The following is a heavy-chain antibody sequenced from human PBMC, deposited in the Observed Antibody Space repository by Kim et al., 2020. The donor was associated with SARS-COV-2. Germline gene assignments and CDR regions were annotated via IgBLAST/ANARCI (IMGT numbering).Heavy chain of an antibody. CDR2: MTSRTDYR. J-gene: IGHJ6*02. Sequence: GGSLRLSYLTSGFTLSSYNMNWVRQAPGKGLEWVSSMTSRTDYRSYADSVKGRFTIYRDNGKNSLYLYMSNLRAEDTAVYYCATAVSVPGGLDVWGQGTTVTVSS. CDR3: ATAVSVPGGLDV. CDR1: GFTLSSYN. V-gene: IGHV3-21*01.